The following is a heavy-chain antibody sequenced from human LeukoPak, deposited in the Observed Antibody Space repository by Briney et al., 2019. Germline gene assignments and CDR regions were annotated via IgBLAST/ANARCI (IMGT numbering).Heavy chain of an antibody. CDR1: GGSISSYY. CDR3: ARPGGSYDGYFDY. J-gene: IGHJ4*02. Sequence: SETLSLTCTVSGGSISSYYWGWIRQPPGKGLEWIGSIYYSGSTYYNPSLKSRVTISVDTSKNQFSLKLTSVTAADTAVYYCARPGGSYDGYFDYWGQGTLVTVSS. CDR2: IYYSGST. D-gene: IGHD1-26*01. V-gene: IGHV4-39*01.